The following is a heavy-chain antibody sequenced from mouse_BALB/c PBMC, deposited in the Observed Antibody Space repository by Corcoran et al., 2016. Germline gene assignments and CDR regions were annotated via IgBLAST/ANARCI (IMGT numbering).Heavy chain of an antibody. D-gene: IGHD4-1*01. J-gene: IGHJ1*01. CDR3: ARNWDWFFGV. V-gene: IGHV1-9*01. CDR1: GFTFTSYW. CDR2: IFPRSGST. Sequence: QVKLQQSGAEQMKPGASVKISCTATGFTFTSYWIEWVKQRPGHGLQWIGEIFPRSGSTNYNENFKGKATFTADTSSNTAYMQLSSLTSEDSAIYYCARNWDWFFGVWGAGTTVTVSS.